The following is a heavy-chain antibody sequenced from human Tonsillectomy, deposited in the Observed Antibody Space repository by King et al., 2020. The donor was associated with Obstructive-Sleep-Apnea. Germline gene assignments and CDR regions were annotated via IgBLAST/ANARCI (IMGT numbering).Heavy chain of an antibody. Sequence: VQLQQWGAGLLKPSETLSLPCAVYGGSFSGYYWSWIRQPPGKGLEWIGEINHSGSTNYNPSLKSRVTISVDTSKNQFSLKLSSVTAADTAVYYCAEYSSSSEYWGQGTLVTVSS. J-gene: IGHJ4*02. V-gene: IGHV4-34*01. D-gene: IGHD6-6*01. CDR2: INHSGST. CDR3: AEYSSSSEY. CDR1: GGSFSGYY.